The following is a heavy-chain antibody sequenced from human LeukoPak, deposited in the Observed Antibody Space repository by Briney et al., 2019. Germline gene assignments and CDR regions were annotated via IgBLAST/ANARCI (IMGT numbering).Heavy chain of an antibody. D-gene: IGHD3-22*01. CDR1: GGTFSSYA. CDR2: IIPIFGTA. J-gene: IGHJ4*02. CDR3: ARDSSGYYTAYYFDY. V-gene: IGHV1-69*13. Sequence: PVKVSCKASGGTFSSYAISWVRQAPGQGLEWMGGIIPIFGTANYAQKFQGRVTITADESTSTAYMELSSLRSEDTAVYYCARDSSGYYTAYYFDYWGQGTLVTVSS.